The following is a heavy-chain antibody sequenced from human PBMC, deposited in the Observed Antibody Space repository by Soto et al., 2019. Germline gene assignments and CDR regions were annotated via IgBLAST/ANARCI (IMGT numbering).Heavy chain of an antibody. V-gene: IGHV5-51*01. J-gene: IGHJ2*01. CDR1: GYTFSSHW. Sequence: PGEXLKISCKGSGYTFSSHWIGWVRQKPGKALEWMGIIYPGDSDTRYSPSFQGQVTISADKSISTAYLQWSSLKASDTAMYYCARQTYYYDSSGLGYFDLWGRGTLVTVLL. CDR2: IYPGDSDT. D-gene: IGHD3-22*01. CDR3: ARQTYYYDSSGLGYFDL.